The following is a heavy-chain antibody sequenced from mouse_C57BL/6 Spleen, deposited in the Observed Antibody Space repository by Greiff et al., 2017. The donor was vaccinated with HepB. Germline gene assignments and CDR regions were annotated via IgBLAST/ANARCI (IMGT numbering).Heavy chain of an antibody. V-gene: IGHV1-82*01. CDR2: IYPGDGDT. J-gene: IGHJ2*01. Sequence: QVQLQQSGPELVKPGASVKISCKASGYAFSSSWMNWVKQRPGKGLEWIGRIYPGDGDTNYNGKFKGKATLTADKSSSTAYMQLSSLTSEDSAVYFCARLPFEDYFDYWGQGTTLTVSS. CDR1: GYAFSSSW. CDR3: ARLPFEDYFDY.